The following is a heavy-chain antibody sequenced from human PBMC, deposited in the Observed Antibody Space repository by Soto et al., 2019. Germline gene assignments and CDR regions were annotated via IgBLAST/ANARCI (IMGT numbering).Heavy chain of an antibody. CDR1: GFTFSSYW. J-gene: IGHJ4*02. CDR2: INSDGSST. D-gene: IGHD4-17*01. Sequence: EVQLVESGGGLVQPGGSLRLSCAASGFTFSSYWMHWVRQAPGKGLVWVSRINSDGSSTSYADSVKGRFTISRDNAKNTLYLQMNSLRAEDRGVYYCERDYGDYPPSDYWGQGTLVTVSS. V-gene: IGHV3-74*01. CDR3: ERDYGDYPPSDY.